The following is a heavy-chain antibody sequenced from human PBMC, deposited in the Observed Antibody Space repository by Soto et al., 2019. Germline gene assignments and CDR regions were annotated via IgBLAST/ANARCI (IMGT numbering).Heavy chain of an antibody. CDR2: IYYSGST. J-gene: IGHJ3*02. D-gene: IGHD3-22*01. CDR1: GGSISSSSYY. V-gene: IGHV4-39*01. Sequence: SETLSLTCTVSGGSISSSSYYWGWIRQPPGKGLEWIGSIYYSGSTYYTPSLKSRVTISVDTSKTQFSLKLSPVTAADTAVYYCARHYYDSSGYAFDIWGQGTMVTVSS. CDR3: ARHYYDSSGYAFDI.